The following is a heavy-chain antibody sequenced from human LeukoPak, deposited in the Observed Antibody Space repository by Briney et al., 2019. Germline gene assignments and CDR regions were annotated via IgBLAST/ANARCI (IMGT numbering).Heavy chain of an antibody. J-gene: IGHJ3*02. CDR1: GFTFSSYW. V-gene: IGHV3-7*03. CDR2: IKQDGSEK. D-gene: IGHD3-10*01. Sequence: PGGSLRLSCAASGFTFSSYWMSWVRQAPGKGLEWVANIKQDGSEKYYVDSVKGRFTISRDNAKNSLYLQMNSLRAEDTAVYYCARVQLYYYGSGSYYNPPSLAFDIWGRGTMVTVSS. CDR3: ARVQLYYYGSGSYYNPPSLAFDI.